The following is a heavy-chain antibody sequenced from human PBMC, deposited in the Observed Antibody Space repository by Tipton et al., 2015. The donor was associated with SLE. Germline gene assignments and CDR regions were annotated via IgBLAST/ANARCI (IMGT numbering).Heavy chain of an antibody. D-gene: IGHD6-19*01. CDR1: GASMNRRTHY. Sequence: TLSLTCTVSGASMNRRTHYWSWIRQFPMKHLEFIGHIYYDESSAHYNPSLRGRARISIDESSNQISLELTSVTAPDTATYFCAKIVGPTGWPSHLYMDVWGKGRTVTVSS. CDR3: AKIVGPTGWPSHLYMDV. J-gene: IGHJ6*03. CDR2: IYYDESSA. V-gene: IGHV4-31*03.